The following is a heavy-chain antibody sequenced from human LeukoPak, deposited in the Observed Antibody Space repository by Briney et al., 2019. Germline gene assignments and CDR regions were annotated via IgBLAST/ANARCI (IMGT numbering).Heavy chain of an antibody. CDR2: MNPNSGNT. Sequence: ASVEVSCKASGYTFTSYDINWVRQATGQGLEWMGWMNPNSGNTGYAQKFQGRVTMTRNTSISTAYMELSSLRSDDTAVYYCARGGYGHYYYYYYMDVWGKGTTVTVSS. V-gene: IGHV1-8*01. CDR3: ARGGYGHYYYYYYMDV. D-gene: IGHD5-18*01. J-gene: IGHJ6*03. CDR1: GYTFTSYD.